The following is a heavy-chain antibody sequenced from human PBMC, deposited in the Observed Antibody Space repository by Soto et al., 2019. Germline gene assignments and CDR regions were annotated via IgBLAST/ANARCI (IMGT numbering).Heavy chain of an antibody. CDR1: GGSISSGGYY. Sequence: SETLSLTCTVSGGSISSGGYYWSWIRQHPGKGLEWIGYIYYSGSTYYNPSLKSRVTISVDTSKNQFSLKLSSVTAADTAVYYCARDNSGWYQFDYWGQGTLVTVSS. CDR3: ARDNSGWYQFDY. V-gene: IGHV4-31*03. CDR2: IYYSGST. D-gene: IGHD6-19*01. J-gene: IGHJ4*02.